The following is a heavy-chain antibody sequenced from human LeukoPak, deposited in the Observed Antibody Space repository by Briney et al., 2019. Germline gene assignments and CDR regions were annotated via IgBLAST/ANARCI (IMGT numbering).Heavy chain of an antibody. V-gene: IGHV3-74*01. CDR3: ARAGFTFSDYFGSFFDY. Sequence: GGSLRLSCAASGFTFRNYWMHWVRQAPGQGLVWVSRISGDGSITSYADSMKGRFTISRDNAKNTLYLQMNSLRAEDTAVYYCARAGFTFSDYFGSFFDYWGQGTLVTASS. CDR1: GFTFRNYW. D-gene: IGHD3-10*01. CDR2: ISGDGSIT. J-gene: IGHJ4*02.